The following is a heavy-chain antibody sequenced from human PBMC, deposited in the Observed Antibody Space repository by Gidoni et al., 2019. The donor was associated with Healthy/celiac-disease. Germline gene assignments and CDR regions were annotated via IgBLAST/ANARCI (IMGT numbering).Heavy chain of an antibody. CDR1: DTPSLNYP. J-gene: IGHJ2*01. CDR2: FDPEDGET. V-gene: IGHV1-24*01. Sequence: VQLVQCGAEVKTPGASLKVSPARFPDTPSLNYPFTGCDRLREKGFEWMGGFDPEDGETIYAQKFQGRVTMTEDTSTETAYMELSSLRSEDTAVYYCATVPLSDWYFDLWGRGTLVTVSS. CDR3: ATVPLSDWYFDL.